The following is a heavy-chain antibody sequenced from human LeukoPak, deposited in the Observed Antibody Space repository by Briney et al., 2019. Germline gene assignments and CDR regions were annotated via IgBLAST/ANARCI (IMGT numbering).Heavy chain of an antibody. CDR1: GFTFSGSA. CDR2: ISGSGGST. D-gene: IGHD6-19*01. J-gene: IGHJ4*02. Sequence: GGSLKLSCAASGFTFSGSAMHWVRQAPGKGLEWVSAISGSGGSTYYADSVKGRFTISRDNSKNTLYLQMNSLRAEDTAVYYCAKDSGGYYFDYWGQGTLVTVSS. V-gene: IGHV3-23*01. CDR3: AKDSGGYYFDY.